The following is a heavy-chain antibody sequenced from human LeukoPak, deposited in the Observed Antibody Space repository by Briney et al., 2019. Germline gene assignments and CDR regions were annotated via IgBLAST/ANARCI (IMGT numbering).Heavy chain of an antibody. J-gene: IGHJ6*03. V-gene: IGHV4-59*01. CDR1: GGSISSDF. CDR2: IYHTGRV. D-gene: IGHD3-10*01. CDR3: ARDRGAAGYMDV. Sequence: KPSETLSLTYTVSGGSISSDFWSWIRQPPGKGLEWIGYIYHTGRVNYNPSLKTRVTISVETSKNQFSLQLSSVTAADTAMYYCARDRGAAGYMDVWGKGTTVIVSS.